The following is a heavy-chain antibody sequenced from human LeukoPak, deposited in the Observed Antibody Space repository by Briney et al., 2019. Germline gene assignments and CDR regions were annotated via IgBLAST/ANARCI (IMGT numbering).Heavy chain of an antibody. V-gene: IGHV1-24*01. CDR2: FDPEDGET. CDR3: ARDKAVAVPGVFYYYYGMYV. D-gene: IGHD6-19*01. J-gene: IGHJ6*02. Sequence: GASVKVTCKVSGYTLTELSNQLVRQPPGKGLEWMGGFDPEDGETIYAQKFQGRVTMTEDTSISTAYMELRSLRSDDTAVYYCARDKAVAVPGVFYYYYGMYVWGPVITVTVSS. CDR1: GYTLTELS.